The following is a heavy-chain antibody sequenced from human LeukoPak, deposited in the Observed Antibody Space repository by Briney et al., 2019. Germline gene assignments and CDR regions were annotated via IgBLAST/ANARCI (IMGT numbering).Heavy chain of an antibody. Sequence: SETLSLTCTVPGGSISSYYWSWIRQPAGKGLEWIGRIYTSGSTNYNPSLKSRVTMSVDTSKNQFSLKLSSVTAADTAVYYCARTYCSSTSCRNGYYYMDVWGKGTTVTVSS. V-gene: IGHV4-4*07. CDR1: GGSISSYY. D-gene: IGHD2-2*01. CDR3: ARTYCSSTSCRNGYYYMDV. CDR2: IYTSGST. J-gene: IGHJ6*03.